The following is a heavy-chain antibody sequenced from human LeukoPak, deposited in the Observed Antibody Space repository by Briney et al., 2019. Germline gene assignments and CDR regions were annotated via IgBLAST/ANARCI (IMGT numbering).Heavy chain of an antibody. V-gene: IGHV3-48*01. CDR3: AREAGYSYALGY. D-gene: IGHD5-18*01. CDR1: GFTFSSYS. CDR2: ISGSSSTI. J-gene: IGHJ4*02. Sequence: GGSLRLSCAASGFTFSSYSMNWVRQAPGKGLEWVSYISGSSSTIYYADSVKGRFTISRDSAKNSLYLQMNSLRAEDTAVYYCAREAGYSYALGYGGQGTLVTVHS.